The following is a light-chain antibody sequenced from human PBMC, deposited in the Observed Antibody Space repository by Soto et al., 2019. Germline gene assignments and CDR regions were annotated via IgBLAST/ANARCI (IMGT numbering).Light chain of an antibody. CDR1: QSVSSSY. CDR3: QQYGSSPWT. J-gene: IGKJ1*01. CDR2: DAS. V-gene: IGKV3-20*01. Sequence: EIGLTQSPGTLSLSPGERATLSCRASQSVSSSYLAWYQQKPGQAPRLLIYDASSRATGIPDRFSGSGSGTDFTLTINRLEPEDFAVYYCQQYGSSPWTFGQGTKVAIK.